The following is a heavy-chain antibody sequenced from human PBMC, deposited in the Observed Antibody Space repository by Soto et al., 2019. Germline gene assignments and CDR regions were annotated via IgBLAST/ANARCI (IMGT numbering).Heavy chain of an antibody. D-gene: IGHD3-22*01. Sequence: SGGSLKLSCAASGFTFSSYSMNWVRQAPGKGLEWVSSISSSSSYIYYADSVKGRFTVSRDNAKNSLYLQMNSLRADDTALYYCVRDLVGSRGYLGQWGQGTQVTVSS. V-gene: IGHV3-21*04. CDR1: GFTFSSYS. J-gene: IGHJ4*02. CDR2: ISSSSSYI. CDR3: VRDLVGSRGYLGQ.